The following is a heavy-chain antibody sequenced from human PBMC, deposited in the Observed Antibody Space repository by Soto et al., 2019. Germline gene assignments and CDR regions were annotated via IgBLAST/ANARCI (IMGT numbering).Heavy chain of an antibody. Sequence: GGSLRLSCAASGFTFSSYSMNWVRQAPGKGLEWVSYISSSSSTIYYADSVKGRFTISRDNAKNSLYLQMNSLRDEDTAVYYCARGGPYYYDSSGYVYWGQGTLVTVSS. CDR1: GFTFSSYS. CDR3: ARGGPYYYDSSGYVY. D-gene: IGHD3-22*01. CDR2: ISSSSSTI. V-gene: IGHV3-48*02. J-gene: IGHJ4*02.